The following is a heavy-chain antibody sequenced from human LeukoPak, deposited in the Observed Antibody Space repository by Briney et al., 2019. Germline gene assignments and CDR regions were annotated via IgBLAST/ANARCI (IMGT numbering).Heavy chain of an antibody. Sequence: TTSETLSLTCAVYGGSFSDYYWNWIRQPPGKGLEWIGEINHSGTTNYNPPLKSRVTISVDTSKNQFSLRLSSVTAADTAVYYCARGLRLPSRSTPAVPHVWGKGTTVTVSA. CDR1: GGSFSDYY. D-gene: IGHD2/OR15-2a*01. CDR2: INHSGTT. J-gene: IGHJ6*04. V-gene: IGHV4-34*01. CDR3: ARGLRLPSRSTPAVPHV.